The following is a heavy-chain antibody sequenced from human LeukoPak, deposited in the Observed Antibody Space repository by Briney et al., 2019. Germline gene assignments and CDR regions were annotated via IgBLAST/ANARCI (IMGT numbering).Heavy chain of an antibody. D-gene: IGHD4-17*01. J-gene: IGHJ4*02. CDR1: RFTFSSYA. CDR2: ISGSGGST. Sequence: GGSLRLSCAASRFTFSSYAMSWVRQAPGKGLEWVSAISGSGGSTYYADSVKGRFTISRDNSQNTLYLQMNSLRADETAIYYCARAPGGFHGDYSPIAYWGQGTLVTVSS. CDR3: ARAPGGFHGDYSPIAY. V-gene: IGHV3-23*01.